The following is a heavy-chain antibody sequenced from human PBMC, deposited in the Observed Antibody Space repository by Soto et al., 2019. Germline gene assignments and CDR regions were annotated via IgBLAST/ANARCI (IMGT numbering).Heavy chain of an antibody. CDR2: ISYDGSNK. Sequence: GGSLRLSCAASGFTFSSYGMHWVRQAPGKGLEWVAVISYDGSNKYYADSVKGRFTISRDNSKNTLYLQMNSLRAEDTAVYYCAKESHSSGWSNWFDPWGQGTLVTVSS. V-gene: IGHV3-30*18. J-gene: IGHJ5*02. CDR3: AKESHSSGWSNWFDP. D-gene: IGHD6-19*01. CDR1: GFTFSSYG.